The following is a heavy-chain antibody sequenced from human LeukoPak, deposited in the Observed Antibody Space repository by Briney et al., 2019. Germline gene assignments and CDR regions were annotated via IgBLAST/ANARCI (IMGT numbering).Heavy chain of an antibody. CDR2: NSGGGETT. J-gene: IGHJ4*02. CDR1: GFTFNNFA. D-gene: IGHD4-17*01. CDR3: ARDYADYVGYFFFDY. Sequence: GGSLRLSRAASGFTFNNFAMNWVRQAPGKGREWVSSNSGGGETTYYADSAKGRFTISRDNSQNTLYLQINSLRAEDTAVYYCARDYADYVGYFFFDYWGQGTLVTVSS. V-gene: IGHV3-23*01.